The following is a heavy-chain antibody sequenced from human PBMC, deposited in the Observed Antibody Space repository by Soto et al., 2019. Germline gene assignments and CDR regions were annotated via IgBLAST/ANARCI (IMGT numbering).Heavy chain of an antibody. J-gene: IGHJ3*02. CDR2: ISYSGTTI. V-gene: IGHV3-48*03. CDR1: GFTFSSYE. D-gene: IGHD3-10*01. Sequence: EVQLVESGGGLAQPGGSLRLSCAASGFTFSSYEMNWVRQAPGKGLEWVSYISYSGTTIYYADSVKGRFTISRDNAKNSLYLQMNSLRVEYTAVYYCARSVRVHGAFDIRGPGTMVTVSS. CDR3: ARSVRVHGAFDI.